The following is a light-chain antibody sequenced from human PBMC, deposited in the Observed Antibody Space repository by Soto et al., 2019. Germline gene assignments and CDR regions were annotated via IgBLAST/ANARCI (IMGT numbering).Light chain of an antibody. V-gene: IGLV2-14*01. Sequence: SALTQPASVSGSPGQSITISCTGTSSDVGGYNYVSWYQQHPGKAPKLMIYEVSNRPSGVSNRFSGSKSGNTASLTISGLQAEDGADYYCTSYTTSSTHWVFGGGTKLTVL. CDR2: EVS. CDR3: TSYTTSSTHWV. CDR1: SSDVGGYNY. J-gene: IGLJ3*02.